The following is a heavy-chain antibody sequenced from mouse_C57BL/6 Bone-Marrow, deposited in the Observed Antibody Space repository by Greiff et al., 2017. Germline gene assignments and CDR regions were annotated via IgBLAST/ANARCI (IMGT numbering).Heavy chain of an antibody. Sequence: QVHVKQSGAELARPGASVKLSCKASGYTFTSYGISWVKQRTGQGLEWIGEIYPRSGNTYYNEKFKGKATLTADKSSSTEYMELRSLTSEDSAVYFCARGAYSVFYAMDYWGQGTSVTVSS. J-gene: IGHJ4*01. CDR2: IYPRSGNT. V-gene: IGHV1-81*01. CDR3: ARGAYSVFYAMDY. CDR1: GYTFTSYG. D-gene: IGHD2-12*01.